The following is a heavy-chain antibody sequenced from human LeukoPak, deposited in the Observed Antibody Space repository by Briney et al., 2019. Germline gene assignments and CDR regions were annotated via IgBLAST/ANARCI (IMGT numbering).Heavy chain of an antibody. Sequence: PSETLSLTCSVSGGSVSSDYWSWIRHSPGTGLDWIGYIYHPTTTNYNPSLKSRVSMSLDTSKNQFSLDLTSVTAADTAMYFCATGHSSGWFAFWGRGTLVTVSS. J-gene: IGHJ4*02. V-gene: IGHV4-59*02. CDR3: ATGHSSGWFAF. CDR2: IYHPTTT. D-gene: IGHD6-19*01. CDR1: GGSVSSDY.